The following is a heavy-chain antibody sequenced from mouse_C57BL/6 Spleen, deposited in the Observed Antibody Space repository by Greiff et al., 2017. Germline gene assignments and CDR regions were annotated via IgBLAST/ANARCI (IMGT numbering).Heavy chain of an antibody. CDR2: LWSGGST. CDR1: GFSLTSYG. CDR3: ARNAGNYFDY. V-gene: IGHV2-2*01. Sequence: VKLQESGPGLVQPSQCLSITCTVSGFSLTSYGVHWVRQSPGKGLEWLGVLWSGGSTDYNASFISRLSISKDNSKSQVFLKMNSRQADDTAIYYFARNAGNYFDYWGQGTTLTVSS. J-gene: IGHJ2*01.